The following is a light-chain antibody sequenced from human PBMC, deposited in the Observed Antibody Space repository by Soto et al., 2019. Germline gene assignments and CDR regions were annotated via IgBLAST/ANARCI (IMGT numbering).Light chain of an antibody. CDR3: SSCTSSNTYVL. CDR2: DVN. J-gene: IGLJ2*01. V-gene: IGLV2-14*03. CDR1: SSDVGGYDY. Sequence: QSALTQPASVSGSPGQSITISCTGTSSDVGGYDYVSWYQHHPGKAPKLMIYDVNNRPSGASNRFSGSKSGNTASLTISGLQAEDEADYYCSSCTSSNTYVLFGGGTKLTVL.